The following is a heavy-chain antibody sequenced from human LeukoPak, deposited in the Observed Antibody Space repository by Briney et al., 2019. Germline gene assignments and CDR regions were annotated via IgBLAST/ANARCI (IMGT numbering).Heavy chain of an antibody. CDR1: GFTFSNSA. V-gene: IGHV3-23*01. CDR2: LSGSGITT. D-gene: IGHD6-19*01. J-gene: IGHJ4*01. CDR3: AKGIYSSGWSYFDY. Sequence: EGSLRLSCAASGFTFSNSAMSWVRQAPGKGLEWVSTLSGSGITTYYADSVKGRFTISRDNSKNTLYLQMNSLRAEDTAVYYCAKGIYSSGWSYFDYWGHGTLVTVSS.